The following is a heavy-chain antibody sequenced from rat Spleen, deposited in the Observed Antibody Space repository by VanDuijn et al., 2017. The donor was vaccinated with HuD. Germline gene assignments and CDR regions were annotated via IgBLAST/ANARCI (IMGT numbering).Heavy chain of an antibody. CDR1: GFTFSNYG. CDR2: ISYDGSST. D-gene: IGHD1-11*01. CDR3: ARLPTECIPRDY. Sequence: EVQLVKSGGGLVQPGRSLKLSCAASGFTFSNYGMAWVRQAPTKGLEWVATISYDGSSTYYRDSVKGRFTISRDNAKSTLYLQMDSLRSEDTATYYGARLPTECIPRDYWCQGVMVTVSS. J-gene: IGHJ2*01. V-gene: IGHV5-29*01.